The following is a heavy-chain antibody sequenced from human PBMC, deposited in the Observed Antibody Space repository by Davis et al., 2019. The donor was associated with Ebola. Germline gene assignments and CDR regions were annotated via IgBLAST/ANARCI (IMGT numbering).Heavy chain of an antibody. Sequence: AASVKVSCKASGFTFTSSAVQWVRQARGQRLEWIGWIVVGSGNTSYAQKFQGRVTMTRDTSTSTAYMELSSLRSEDTAVYYCARNDFWSGGRYGMDVWGQGTTVTVSS. CDR1: GFTFTSSA. CDR3: ARNDFWSGGRYGMDV. V-gene: IGHV1-58*01. CDR2: IVVGSGNT. J-gene: IGHJ6*02. D-gene: IGHD3-3*01.